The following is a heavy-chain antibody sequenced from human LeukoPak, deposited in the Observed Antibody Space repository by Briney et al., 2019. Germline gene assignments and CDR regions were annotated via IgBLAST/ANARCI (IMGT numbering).Heavy chain of an antibody. D-gene: IGHD5-18*01. CDR2: ISSSGDST. Sequence: GSLRLSCAASGFTFSSYPMTWVRQAPGKGLEWVSSISSSGDSTYYADSVKGRLTISRDNSKNTLSLQMNSLRAEDTAVYYCASRGYSYGYGFDYWGQGTLVAVSS. CDR3: ASRGYSYGYGFDY. V-gene: IGHV3-23*01. CDR1: GFTFSSYP. J-gene: IGHJ4*02.